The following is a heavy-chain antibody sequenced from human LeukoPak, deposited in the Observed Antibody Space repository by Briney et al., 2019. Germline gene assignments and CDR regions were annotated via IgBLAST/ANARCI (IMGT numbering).Heavy chain of an antibody. CDR3: ASLLDYYDSSGSTVGI. J-gene: IGHJ3*02. V-gene: IGHV4-34*01. Sequence: SETLSLTCAVYGGSFSGYYWSWIRQPPGKGLEWIGGINHSGSTNYNPSLKSRVTVSVDTSKNQFSLKLSSVTAADTAVYYCASLLDYYDSSGSTVGIWGQGTMVTVSS. CDR1: GGSFSGYY. CDR2: INHSGST. D-gene: IGHD3-22*01.